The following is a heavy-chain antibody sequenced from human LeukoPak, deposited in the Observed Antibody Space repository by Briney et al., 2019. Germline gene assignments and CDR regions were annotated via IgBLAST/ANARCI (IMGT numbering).Heavy chain of an antibody. CDR2: ISASGGST. CDR3: AKDVVSTRQNFDY. Sequence: GGSLRLSCAASGFTFSSYAMSWVRQAPGKGLGWVSAISASGGSTYYADSVKCRFTISRDNSKNTLYLQMNSLRAEDTAVYYCAKDVVSTRQNFDYWGQGTLVAVSS. CDR1: GFTFSSYA. J-gene: IGHJ4*02. D-gene: IGHD5/OR15-5a*01. V-gene: IGHV3-23*01.